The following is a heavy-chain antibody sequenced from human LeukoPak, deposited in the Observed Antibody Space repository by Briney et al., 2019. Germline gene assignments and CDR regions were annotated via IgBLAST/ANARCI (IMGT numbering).Heavy chain of an antibody. J-gene: IGHJ1*01. CDR1: GDSISRSDSY. Sequence: SETLSLTCSVSGDSISRSDSYWDWIRQPPGKALQWFGTIYYSGRTYYSPSLKSRVTMSVDTSNKQFSLNLSFVTATNWAVYYCVRRRYYDGSGYLEWGQGTLLSVSS. CDR2: IYYSGRT. CDR3: VRRRYYDGSGYLE. V-gene: IGHV4-39*01. D-gene: IGHD3-22*01.